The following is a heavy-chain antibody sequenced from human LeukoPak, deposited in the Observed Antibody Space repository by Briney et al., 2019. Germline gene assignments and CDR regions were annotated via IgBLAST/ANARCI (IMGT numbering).Heavy chain of an antibody. CDR1: GFTFSNYG. CDR2: IYYHGNNK. Sequence: GGSLRLSCAASGFTFSNYGMHWVRQAPGKGLEWVAFIYYHGNNKNYADFVKGRFTISRDGSKNTLFLQMNSLRAEDTAVYYCARGNYYGSGCDFWGQGSLVTVSS. CDR3: ARGNYYGSGCDF. J-gene: IGHJ4*02. D-gene: IGHD3-10*01. V-gene: IGHV3-30*02.